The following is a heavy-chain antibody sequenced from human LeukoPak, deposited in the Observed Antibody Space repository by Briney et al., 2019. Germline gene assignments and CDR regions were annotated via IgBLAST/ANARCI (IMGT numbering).Heavy chain of an antibody. J-gene: IGHJ6*03. Sequence: PGGSLRLSCAASGFTFSSYGMHWVRQAPGKGLEWVAFIRYDGSNKYYADSVKGRFTISRDNSKNTLYLQMNSLRAEDTAVYYCAKDEAMVRGVIITYYYYYMDVWGKGTTVTISS. D-gene: IGHD3-10*01. CDR1: GFTFSSYG. V-gene: IGHV3-30*02. CDR2: IRYDGSNK. CDR3: AKDEAMVRGVIITYYYYYMDV.